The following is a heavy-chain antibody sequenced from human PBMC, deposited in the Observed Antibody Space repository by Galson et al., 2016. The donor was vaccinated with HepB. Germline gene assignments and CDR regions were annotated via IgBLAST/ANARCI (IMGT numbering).Heavy chain of an antibody. CDR2: IIPIFGAA. CDR1: GGTFSNYA. V-gene: IGHV1-69*13. CDR3: ATEIHIQIAVRYFDD. J-gene: IGHJ4*02. Sequence: SVKVSCKAPGGTFSNYAISWVRQAPGQGLEWMGGIIPIFGAANYAQKFQGRVTITADESTTTAYMELSSLRSEDTAVYYCATEIHIQIAVRYFDDWGQGTQVTVSS. D-gene: IGHD6-19*01.